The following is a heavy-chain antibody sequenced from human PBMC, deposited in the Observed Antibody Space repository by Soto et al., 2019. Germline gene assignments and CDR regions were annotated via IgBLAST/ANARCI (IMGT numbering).Heavy chain of an antibody. CDR2: IIPILGIA. CDR3: ARTGYGDYVDYYYYGMDV. D-gene: IGHD4-17*01. Sequence: SVKVSCEACGGTFSSYTISWVRQAPGQGLEWMGRIIPILGIANYAQKFQGRVTITADESTSTAYMELSSLRSEDTAVYYCARTGYGDYVDYYYYGMDVWGQGTTVTVSS. V-gene: IGHV1-69*02. CDR1: GGTFSSYT. J-gene: IGHJ6*02.